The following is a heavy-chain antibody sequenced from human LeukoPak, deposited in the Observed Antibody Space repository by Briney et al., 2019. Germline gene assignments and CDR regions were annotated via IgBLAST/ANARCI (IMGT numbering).Heavy chain of an antibody. Sequence: SETLSLTCTVSGGSVSSGSYYWSWIRQPPGKRLEYIGYIYYSASTNYNPSLKSRVTISVDTSKNQSSLNLTSVTAADTARYYCAREGGYGDYVDYWGRGTLVTVSS. CDR3: AREGGYGDYVDY. D-gene: IGHD5-12*01. CDR2: IYYSAST. J-gene: IGHJ4*02. V-gene: IGHV4-61*01. CDR1: GGSVSSGSYY.